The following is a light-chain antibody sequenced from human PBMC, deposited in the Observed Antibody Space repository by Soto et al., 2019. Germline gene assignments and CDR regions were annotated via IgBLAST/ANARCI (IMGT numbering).Light chain of an antibody. CDR2: EVS. CDR1: SSDVGSYNL. Sequence: QSALTQPASVSGSPGQSITISCPGTSSDVGSYNLVSWYQQHPGKAPKLMIYEVSKRPSGVSNRFSGSKSGNTASLTISGLQAEDEADYYCCSYAGSSPYVFGTGTKVTV. J-gene: IGLJ1*01. CDR3: CSYAGSSPYV. V-gene: IGLV2-23*02.